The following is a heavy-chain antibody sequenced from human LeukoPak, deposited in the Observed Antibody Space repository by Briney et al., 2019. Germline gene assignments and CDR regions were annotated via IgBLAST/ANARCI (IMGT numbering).Heavy chain of an antibody. CDR2: IYYSGST. J-gene: IGHJ3*02. D-gene: IGHD4-23*01. CDR3: ASCYGGNGPDAFDI. Sequence: SQTLSLTCTVSGGSISSGDYYWSWIRQPPGKGLEWIGYIYYSGSTYCNPSLKSRVTISVDTSKNQFSLKLSSVTAADTAVYYCASCYGGNGPDAFDIWGQGTMVTVSS. V-gene: IGHV4-30-4*01. CDR1: GGSISSGDYY.